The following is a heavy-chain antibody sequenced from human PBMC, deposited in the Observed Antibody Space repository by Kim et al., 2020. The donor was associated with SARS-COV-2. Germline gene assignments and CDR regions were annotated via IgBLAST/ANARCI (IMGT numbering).Heavy chain of an antibody. CDR1: GFTFNTYW. CDR3: VRGSPAV. CDR2: IDQHGSAK. D-gene: IGHD2-2*01. V-gene: IGHV3-7*03. Sequence: GGSLRLSCTASGFTFNTYWMNWVRQAPGRGLEWVANIDQHGSAKYYVDSVKGRFTISRDNAKDSLYLQMNSLRAEDTAVYYCVRGSPAVWGQGTTVAVSS. J-gene: IGHJ6*02.